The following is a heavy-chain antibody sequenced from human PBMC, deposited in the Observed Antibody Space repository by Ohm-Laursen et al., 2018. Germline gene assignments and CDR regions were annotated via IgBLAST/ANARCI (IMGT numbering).Heavy chain of an antibody. CDR3: ASLGYCSGGSCLWAFDI. V-gene: IGHV3-23*01. CDR2: ISDSCGST. Sequence: SLRLSCTASGFIFTNYAMNWVRQAPGKGLEWVSAISDSCGSTYYADSVKGRFTISRDNSKNTLFLQMSSLRAEDTAVYYCASLGYCSGGSCLWAFDIWGQGTMVTVSS. J-gene: IGHJ3*02. D-gene: IGHD2-15*01. CDR1: GFIFTNYA.